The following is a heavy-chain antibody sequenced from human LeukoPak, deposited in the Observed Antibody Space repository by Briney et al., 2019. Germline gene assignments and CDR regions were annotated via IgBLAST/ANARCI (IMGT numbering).Heavy chain of an antibody. CDR3: ARSVLLWFGELDY. Sequence: ASVKVSCKASGYTFTSYAMHWVRQAPGQRLEWMGWINAGNSNTKYSQKFQGRVTITRDTSASTAYMELSSLRSEDTAVYYCARSVLLWFGELDYWGQGTLVTVSS. J-gene: IGHJ4*02. CDR2: INAGNSNT. CDR1: GYTFTSYA. D-gene: IGHD3-10*01. V-gene: IGHV1-3*01.